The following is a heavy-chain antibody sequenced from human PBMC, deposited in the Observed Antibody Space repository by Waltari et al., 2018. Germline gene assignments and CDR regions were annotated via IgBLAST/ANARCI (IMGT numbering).Heavy chain of an antibody. Sequence: QVQLVESGGGVVQPGRSLRFSCAASGFRCNSFGMHWIRQAPGKGLEWVAVTSNDGTNKHYADSVRGRFTISRDNSKNTVYLQMNSLRTEDTAVYYCANGLCGSDCYLLFHWGQGTLVTVSS. V-gene: IGHV3-30*18. D-gene: IGHD2-21*02. J-gene: IGHJ4*02. CDR3: ANGLCGSDCYLLFH. CDR2: TSNDGTNK. CDR1: GFRCNSFG.